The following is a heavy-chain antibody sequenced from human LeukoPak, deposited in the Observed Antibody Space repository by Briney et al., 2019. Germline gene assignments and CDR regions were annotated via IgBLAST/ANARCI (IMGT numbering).Heavy chain of an antibody. CDR2: ISWNSGSI. D-gene: IGHD6-25*01. CDR3: ARGGDSFSEAAF. V-gene: IGHV3-9*01. Sequence: GRSLRLSCAASGFTFDDYAMHWVRQAPGKGLEWVSGISWNSGSIGYADSVKGRFTISRDNAKNSVFLHLNSLRAEDTAVYYCARGGDSFSEAAFWGQGTLVTVSS. CDR1: GFTFDDYA. J-gene: IGHJ1*01.